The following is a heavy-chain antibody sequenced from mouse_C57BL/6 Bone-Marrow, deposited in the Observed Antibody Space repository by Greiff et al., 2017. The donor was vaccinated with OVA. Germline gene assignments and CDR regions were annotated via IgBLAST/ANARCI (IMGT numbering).Heavy chain of an antibody. D-gene: IGHD2-2*01. CDR2: IDPNSGGS. CDR1: GYTFTSYW. CDR3: ARGGYGYGAWFAD. J-gene: IGHJ3*01. Sequence: QVQLKQPGAELVKPGASVKLSCKASGYTFTSYWMHWVKQRPGRGLEWIGRIDPNSGGSKYNEKFKSKATLTVDKSSSTAYMQLSSLTSEDSAVYYCARGGYGYGAWFADWGKGTLVTVSA. V-gene: IGHV1-72*01.